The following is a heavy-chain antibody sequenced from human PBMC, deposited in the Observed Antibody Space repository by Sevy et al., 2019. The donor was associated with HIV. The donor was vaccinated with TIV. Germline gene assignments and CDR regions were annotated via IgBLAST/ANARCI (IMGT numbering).Heavy chain of an antibody. J-gene: IGHJ4*02. Sequence: GGSLRLSCAASGFTFSSYSMNWVRQAPGKGLEWVSYISSSSSTIYYADSVKGRFTISRDNAKKSLYLQMNSLRDEDTAVYYCARDGGRDYYDSSGYWDYWGQGTLVTVSS. CDR1: GFTFSSYS. CDR3: ARDGGRDYYDSSGYWDY. D-gene: IGHD3-22*01. CDR2: ISSSSSTI. V-gene: IGHV3-48*02.